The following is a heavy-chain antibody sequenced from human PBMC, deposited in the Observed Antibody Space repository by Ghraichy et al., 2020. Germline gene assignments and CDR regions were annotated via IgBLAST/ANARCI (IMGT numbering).Heavy chain of an antibody. CDR2: ISGSGGTT. CDR3: AKRANSGSYYAAFDI. D-gene: IGHD1-26*01. CDR1: GFTFSSYA. J-gene: IGHJ3*02. Sequence: GGSLRLSCAASGFTFSSYAMSWVRQAPGKGLEWVSAISGSGGTTYYADSVKGRFTSSRDNSKNTLYLQMNSLRAEDTAVYYCAKRANSGSYYAAFDIWGQGTMVTVSS. V-gene: IGHV3-23*01.